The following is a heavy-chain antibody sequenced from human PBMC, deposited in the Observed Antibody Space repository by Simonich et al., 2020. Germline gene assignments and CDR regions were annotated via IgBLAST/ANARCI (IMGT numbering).Heavy chain of an antibody. J-gene: IGHJ4*02. V-gene: IGHV3-7*01. D-gene: IGHD3-10*01. Sequence: EVQLVESGGGLVQPGGSLRLSCAASGFTFSSYWMSWVRQEPGKGLEWVANRKQYGREKYYVDSGKGRFTISRDNAKNSLYLQMNSLRAEDTAVYYCARDREVYGSGSYYNYWCQGTLVTVSS. CDR3: ARDREVYGSGSYYNY. CDR2: RKQYGREK. CDR1: GFTFSSYW.